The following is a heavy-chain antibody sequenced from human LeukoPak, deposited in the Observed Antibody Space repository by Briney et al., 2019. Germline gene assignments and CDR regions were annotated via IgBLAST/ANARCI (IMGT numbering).Heavy chain of an antibody. CDR3: AREIGHSWFDP. Sequence: SETLSLTCTVSGGSISSSSYYWDWIRQPPGKGLEWIGSIYYSGSTYYNPSLKSRVTISVDTSKNQFSLNLTSVTAADTAVYYCAREIGHSWFDPWGQGTLVTVSS. V-gene: IGHV4-39*07. CDR1: GGSISSSSYY. J-gene: IGHJ5*02. D-gene: IGHD4-11*01. CDR2: IYYSGST.